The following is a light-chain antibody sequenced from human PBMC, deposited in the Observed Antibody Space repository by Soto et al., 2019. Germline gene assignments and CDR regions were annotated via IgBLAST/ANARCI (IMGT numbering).Light chain of an antibody. CDR2: GVS. CDR3: SSHTNSSALQV. J-gene: IGLJ1*01. CDR1: ISDFVVYNY. V-gene: IGLV2-14*01. Sequence: QSVLTQPASVSGSPGQSITISCTGTISDFVVYNYVSWYQQHPGKAPKLMIYGVSNRPSGVSNRFSGSKSGNTASLTISGLQADDEADYYCSSHTNSSALQVFGTGTKVTVL.